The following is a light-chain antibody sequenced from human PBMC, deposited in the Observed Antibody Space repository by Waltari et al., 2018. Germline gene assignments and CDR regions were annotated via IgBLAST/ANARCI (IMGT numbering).Light chain of an antibody. CDR1: QSLLYSSNNKNS. Sequence: DIVMTQSPDSLAVSLGARATINCKSCQSLLYSSNNKNSLAWYQQKPGQPPKLLIYWASSRESGVPDRFSASGSGTDFTLTISSLQAEDVAVYYCQQYYSTPLTFGGGTKVEIK. J-gene: IGKJ4*01. CDR2: WAS. CDR3: QQYYSTPLT. V-gene: IGKV4-1*01.